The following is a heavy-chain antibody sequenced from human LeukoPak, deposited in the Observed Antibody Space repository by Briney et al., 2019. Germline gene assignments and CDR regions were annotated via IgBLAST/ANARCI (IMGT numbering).Heavy chain of an antibody. CDR2: ISSSSSYI. J-gene: IGHJ4*02. CDR1: GFTFSSYS. V-gene: IGHV3-21*01. CDR3: ARYGSGSYRLDY. D-gene: IGHD3-10*01. Sequence: PGGSLRLSCAASGFTFSSYSMNWVRQAPGKGLEWVSSISSSSSYIYYADSVKGRFTISRDNAKNSLYLQMNSLRAEDTAVYYCARYGSGSYRLDYWGQGTLVTVSS.